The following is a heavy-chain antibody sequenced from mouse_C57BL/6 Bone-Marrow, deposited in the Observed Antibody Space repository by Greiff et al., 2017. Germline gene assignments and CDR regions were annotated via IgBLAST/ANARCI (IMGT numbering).Heavy chain of an antibody. Sequence: VQLVESGAELVKPGASVKLSCKASGYTFTEYSIHWVKQRSGQGLEWIGWFYPGSGSIKYNEKFKDKATLTADKSSSTVYMELSRLTSEDSAVYFCARHGPVYYYGSSPYYFDYWGQGTTLTVSS. CDR2: FYPGSGSI. CDR1: GYTFTEYS. V-gene: IGHV1-62-2*01. J-gene: IGHJ2*01. CDR3: ARHGPVYYYGSSPYYFDY. D-gene: IGHD1-1*01.